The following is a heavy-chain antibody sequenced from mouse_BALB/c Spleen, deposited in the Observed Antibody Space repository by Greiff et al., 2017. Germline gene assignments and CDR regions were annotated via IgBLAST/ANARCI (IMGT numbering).Heavy chain of an antibody. Sequence: EVKLVESGPGLVKPSQSLSLTCTVTGYSITSDYAWNWIRQFPGNKLEWMGYISYSGSTSYNPSLKSRISITRDTSKNQFFLQLNSVTTEDTATYYCARWGAYAMDYWGQGTSVTVSS. CDR3: ARWGAYAMDY. J-gene: IGHJ4*01. CDR2: ISYSGST. V-gene: IGHV3-2*02. CDR1: GYSITSDYA.